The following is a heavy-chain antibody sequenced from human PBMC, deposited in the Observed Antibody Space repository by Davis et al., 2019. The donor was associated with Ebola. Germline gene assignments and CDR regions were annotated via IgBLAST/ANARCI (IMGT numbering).Heavy chain of an antibody. Sequence: PGGSLRLSCAASGFTFSTYSMSWVRQAPGKGLEWVSAIGTAGDTYYPGSVMGRFTISRENAKKSLYLQMNSLRAGDTAVYYCAREGDSSGYYPPGYYGMDVWGKGTTVTVSS. CDR3: AREGDSSGYYPPGYYGMDV. CDR1: GFTFSTYS. CDR2: IGTAGDT. D-gene: IGHD3-22*01. J-gene: IGHJ6*04. V-gene: IGHV3-13*01.